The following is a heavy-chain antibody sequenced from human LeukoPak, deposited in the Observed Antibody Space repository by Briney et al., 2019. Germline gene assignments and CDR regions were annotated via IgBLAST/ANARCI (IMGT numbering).Heavy chain of an antibody. CDR2: IFYSGST. CDR3: ARVPYSTRLYYMDV. D-gene: IGHD6-13*01. Sequence: PSETLSLTCTVSSGSITSGSHYWGWIRQPPGKGLEWIGSIFYSGSTYYNLSLKSRATMSLDTSKNQFSLKLTSVTAADTAVYYCARVPYSTRLYYMDVWGKGTTVTVSS. V-gene: IGHV4-39*07. CDR1: SGSITSGSHY. J-gene: IGHJ6*03.